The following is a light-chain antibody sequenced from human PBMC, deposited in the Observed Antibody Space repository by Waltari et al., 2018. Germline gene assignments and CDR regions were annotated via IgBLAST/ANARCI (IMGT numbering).Light chain of an antibody. CDR2: DVR. Sequence: QSALTQPASVSGSPGQSITISCTGTSSDVGFYNYVSWYQQHPGNAPKLLIYDVRERPSGVSTRFSGSKSGNTASLTISGLQAEDEAYYYCNSYAGSSSWVFGGGTKLTVL. CDR3: NSYAGSSSWV. J-gene: IGLJ3*02. V-gene: IGLV2-14*01. CDR1: SSDVGFYNY.